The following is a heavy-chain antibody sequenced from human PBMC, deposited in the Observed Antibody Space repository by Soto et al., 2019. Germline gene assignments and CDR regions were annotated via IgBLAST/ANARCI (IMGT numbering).Heavy chain of an antibody. Sequence: ASETLSLTCAVSGGSISSGGYSWSWIRQPPGKGLEWIGYIYHSGSTYYNPSLKSRVTISVDRSKNQFSLKLSSVTAADTAVYYCARGDYSNGSRWFDPWGQGTLVTVSS. CDR1: GGSISSGGYS. D-gene: IGHD4-4*01. CDR3: ARGDYSNGSRWFDP. V-gene: IGHV4-30-2*01. J-gene: IGHJ5*02. CDR2: IYHSGST.